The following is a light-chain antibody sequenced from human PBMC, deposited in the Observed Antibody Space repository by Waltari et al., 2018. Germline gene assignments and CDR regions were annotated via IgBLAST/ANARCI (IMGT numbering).Light chain of an antibody. CDR3: RSSASSRGGGV. CDR2: GNS. CDR1: SSNIGSGHD. V-gene: IGLV1-40*01. J-gene: IGLJ2*01. Sequence: QSVLTQPPSVSGAPGQRVTISGTRSSSNIGSGHDAHWYQQLPGTAPKLLIYGNSNRPPWVPDRLSGSNSGTSASLAITGRQAEDEADYYCRSSASSRGGGVFGGGTKLTVL.